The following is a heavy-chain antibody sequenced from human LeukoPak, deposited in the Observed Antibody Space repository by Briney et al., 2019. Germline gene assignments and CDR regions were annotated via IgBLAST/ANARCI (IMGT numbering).Heavy chain of an antibody. J-gene: IGHJ4*02. CDR2: ISYDGSNK. V-gene: IGHV3-30-3*01. CDR1: GFTFSSYA. D-gene: IGHD3-10*01. Sequence: PGRSLRLSCAASGFTFSSYAMHWVRQAPGKGLEWVAVISYDGSNKYYADSVKGRFTISRDNPKNTLYLQMNSLRAEDTAVYYCARVRGGVFDYWGQGTLVTVSS. CDR3: ARVRGGVFDY.